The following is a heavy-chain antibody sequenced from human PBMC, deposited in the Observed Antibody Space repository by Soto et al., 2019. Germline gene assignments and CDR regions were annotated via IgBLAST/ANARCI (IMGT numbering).Heavy chain of an antibody. CDR3: ARGLDRKDTAMVPYYFDY. CDR2: ISSSSSTI. D-gene: IGHD5-18*01. CDR1: GFTFSSYS. J-gene: IGHJ4*02. V-gene: IGHV3-48*01. Sequence: GGSLRLSCAASGFTFSSYSMNWVRQAPGKGLEWVSYISSSSSTIYYADSVKGRFTISRDNAKNSLYLQMNSLRAEDTAVYYCARGLDRKDTAMVPYYFDYWGQGTLVTVSS.